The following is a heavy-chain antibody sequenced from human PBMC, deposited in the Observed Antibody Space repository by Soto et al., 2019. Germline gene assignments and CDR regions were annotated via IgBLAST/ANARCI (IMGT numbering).Heavy chain of an antibody. J-gene: IGHJ4*02. Sequence: QPGGSLRLSCAASGFTFGSSAMTWVRLAPGKGLEWVSSISGSGRTYYADSVKGRFTISRDNSKNTLYLQMNSLRAEDTAVYYCARGGYYYDSSGYPMPFDYWGQGTLVTVSS. D-gene: IGHD3-22*01. V-gene: IGHV3-23*01. CDR2: ISGSGRT. CDR1: GFTFGSSA. CDR3: ARGGYYYDSSGYPMPFDY.